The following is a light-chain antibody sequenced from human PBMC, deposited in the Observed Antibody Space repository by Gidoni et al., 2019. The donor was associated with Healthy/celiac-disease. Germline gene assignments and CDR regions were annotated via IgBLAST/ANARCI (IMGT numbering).Light chain of an antibody. V-gene: IGKV1-33*01. CDR3: QQYDNPPFT. Sequence: IHMTHSPSSLSASVGDRVTITYQASQDISNYLNWYQQKPGKAPKLLIYDASNLETGVPSRFSGSGSGTDFTFTISSLQPEDIATYYCQQYDNPPFTFGPGTKVEIK. CDR2: DAS. J-gene: IGKJ3*01. CDR1: QDISNY.